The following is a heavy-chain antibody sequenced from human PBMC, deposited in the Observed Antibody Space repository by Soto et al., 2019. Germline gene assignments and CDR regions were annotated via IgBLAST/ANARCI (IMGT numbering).Heavy chain of an antibody. D-gene: IGHD2-21*02. CDR3: ARASPVICGGDPCYRLDSSFDS. CDR2: IIPLFGTP. Sequence: QVQLVQSGAEVRKPGSSLRVSCKSSGATFSTTGISWVRQAPGQGLEWMGGIIPLFGTPKYARKFQGRVSTTAYESTNTVYMELNSLRHDDAAVYYCARASPVICGGDPCYRLDSSFDSWGQGSLVIVSS. V-gene: IGHV1-69*01. CDR1: GATFSTTG. J-gene: IGHJ5*01.